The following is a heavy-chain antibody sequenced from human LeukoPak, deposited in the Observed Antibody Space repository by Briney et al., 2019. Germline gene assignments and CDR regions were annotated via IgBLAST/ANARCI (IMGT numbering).Heavy chain of an antibody. Sequence: GGSLRLSCAASGFTFSGSTIHWVRQASGKGLEWVGRIRSKANNYATAYAASVKGRFTISRDDSKKTAFLQMNSLKTEDTAVYYCTSSGITMVRVGGDPRGNNYGYKLHYYNCMDVWGKGTTVTVSS. V-gene: IGHV3-73*01. CDR2: IRSKANNYAT. J-gene: IGHJ6*03. CDR3: TSSGITMVRVGGDPRGNNYGYKLHYYNCMDV. D-gene: IGHD3-10*01. CDR1: GFTFSGST.